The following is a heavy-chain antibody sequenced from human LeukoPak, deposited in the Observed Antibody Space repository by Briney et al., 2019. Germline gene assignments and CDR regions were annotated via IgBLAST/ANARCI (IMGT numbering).Heavy chain of an antibody. CDR1: EFTFSHYW. V-gene: IGHV3-7*03. J-gene: IGHJ3*02. Sequence: GGSLRLSCAASEFTFSHYWMSWVRQAPGKGLEWVANIKKDGSEKYYVDSVKGRFTISRDNAKNSVYLQMKSLRAEDTAVYHCARVATPHDFWSGYENAFDIWGQGTLVTVSS. D-gene: IGHD3-3*01. CDR3: ARVATPHDFWSGYENAFDI. CDR2: IKKDGSEK.